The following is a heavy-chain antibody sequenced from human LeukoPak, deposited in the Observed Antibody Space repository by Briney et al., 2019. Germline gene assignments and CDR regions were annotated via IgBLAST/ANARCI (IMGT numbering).Heavy chain of an antibody. Sequence: PGGSLRLSCAASGFTFSSYAMSWVRQAPGKGLEWVSAISGSGGSTHYADSVKGRFTISRDNSKNTLYLQMNSLRAEDTAVYYCAKDYAYVWGSYRYYRSKFFDYWGQGTLVTVSS. CDR1: GFTFSSYA. CDR2: ISGSGGST. J-gene: IGHJ4*02. D-gene: IGHD3-16*02. CDR3: AKDYAYVWGSYRYYRSKFFDY. V-gene: IGHV3-23*01.